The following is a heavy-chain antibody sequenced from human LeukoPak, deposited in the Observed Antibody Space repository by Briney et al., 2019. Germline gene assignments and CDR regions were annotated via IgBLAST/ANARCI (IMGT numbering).Heavy chain of an antibody. J-gene: IGHJ3*02. D-gene: IGHD5-18*01. V-gene: IGHV3-53*01. CDR1: GFTFSSNY. CDR2: IYSGGST. Sequence: GGALRLSCAASGFTFSSNYMSWVRQAPGKGLEWVSVIYSGGSTYYADSVKGRFAISRDNSKNTLYLQMNSLRAEDTAVYYCARALGYLMPNPQPGDAFDIWGQGTMVTVSS. CDR3: ARALGYLMPNPQPGDAFDI.